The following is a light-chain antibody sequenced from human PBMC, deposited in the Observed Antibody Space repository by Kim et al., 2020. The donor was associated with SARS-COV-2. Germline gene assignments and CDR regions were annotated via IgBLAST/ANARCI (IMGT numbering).Light chain of an antibody. CDR2: RNN. Sequence: SYELTQPLSVSVSLGQTAKITCWGNKVGDKYVHWYQQKPGQAPVTVIYRNNSRPSGIPERFSGSNSGNTASLSITRVQVVDEADYFCQVWDSNTVIFGGGTQLTVL. CDR1: KVGDKY. V-gene: IGLV3-9*01. CDR3: QVWDSNTVI. J-gene: IGLJ2*01.